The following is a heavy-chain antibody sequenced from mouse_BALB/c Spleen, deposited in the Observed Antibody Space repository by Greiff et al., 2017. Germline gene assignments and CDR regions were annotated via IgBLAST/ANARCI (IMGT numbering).Heavy chain of an antibody. D-gene: IGHD2-1*01. CDR3: ARDSHYYGNYYWYFDV. Sequence: EVKLEESGPGLVKPSQSLSLTCSVTGYSITSGYYWNWIRQFPGNKLEWMGYISYDGSNNYNPSLKNRISITRDTSKNQFFLKLNSVTTEDTATYYCARDSHYYGNYYWYFDVWGAGTTVTVSS. V-gene: IGHV3-6*02. CDR2: ISYDGSN. J-gene: IGHJ1*01. CDR1: GYSITSGYY.